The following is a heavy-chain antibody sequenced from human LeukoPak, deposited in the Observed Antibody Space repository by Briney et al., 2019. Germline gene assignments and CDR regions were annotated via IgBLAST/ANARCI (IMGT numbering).Heavy chain of an antibody. CDR3: ARDKGGMGATFLESVWFDP. Sequence: GASVKVSCKASGYTFTGYYMHWVRQAPGQGLEWMGWINPNSGGTNYAQKFQGRVTMTRDTDISTAYMELSRLRSDDTAVYYCARDKGGMGATFLESVWFDPWGQGSLVTVSS. D-gene: IGHD1-26*01. CDR1: GYTFTGYY. J-gene: IGHJ5*02. CDR2: INPNSGGT. V-gene: IGHV1-2*02.